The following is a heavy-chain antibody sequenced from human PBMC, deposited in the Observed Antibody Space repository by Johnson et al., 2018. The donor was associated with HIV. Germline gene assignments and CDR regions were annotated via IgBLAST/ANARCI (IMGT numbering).Heavy chain of an antibody. CDR2: ISHDGIDK. CDR1: GFTFSNYA. J-gene: IGHJ3*01. CDR3: ARSSTWQLVPGFDL. D-gene: IGHD6-13*01. V-gene: IGHV3-30-3*01. Sequence: QVQLVESGGGVVQPGRSLRLSCAASGFTFSNYAMHWVRQAPGKGLEWVTLISHDGIDKYYADSVKGRFSISRDNSNNTLFLQMNRLKSEDTAVYYCARSSTWQLVPGFDLWGRGTMVTVSS.